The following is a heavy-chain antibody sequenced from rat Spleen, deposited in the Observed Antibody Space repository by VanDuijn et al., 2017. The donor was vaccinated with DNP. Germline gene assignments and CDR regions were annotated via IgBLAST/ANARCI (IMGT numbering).Heavy chain of an antibody. V-gene: IGHV5-31*01. CDR2: ITNSGGST. CDR3: TTTGSYYWYFDF. Sequence: EVQLVETGGGLVQPGRSLKLSCVASGFTFSSYWMFWIRQAPTKGLEWVASITNSGGSTYYRDSVKGRFTISRDNAKSTLYLQMDSLRSEDTATYYCTTTGSYYWYFDFWGPGTMVTVSS. D-gene: IGHD5-1*01. J-gene: IGHJ1*01. CDR1: GFTFSSYW.